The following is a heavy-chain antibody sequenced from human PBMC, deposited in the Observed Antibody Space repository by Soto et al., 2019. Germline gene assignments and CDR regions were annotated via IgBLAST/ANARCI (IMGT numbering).Heavy chain of an antibody. CDR1: GLTFSNYA. J-gene: IGHJ6*02. CDR3: TRGGGVLISYGLDG. V-gene: IGHV3-48*02. Sequence: GGALRLSCAASGLTFSNYAMNWVRQAPGKGLEWVSYITGSSSTMYYADSVKGRFTISRDNPKNSLFLQMNSLRDENTAVYYCTRGGGVLISYGLDGWRQGTTVTVAS. CDR2: ITGSSSTM. D-gene: IGHD3-3*01.